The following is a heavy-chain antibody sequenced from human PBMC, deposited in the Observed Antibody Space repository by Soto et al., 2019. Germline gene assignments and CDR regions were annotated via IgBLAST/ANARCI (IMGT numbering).Heavy chain of an antibody. CDR1: GFTFSSYA. V-gene: IGHV3-30-3*01. J-gene: IGHJ4*02. CDR3: AGYDSSGYYYALSFDY. CDR2: ISYDGSNK. D-gene: IGHD3-22*01. Sequence: GGFLRLSCAASGFTFSSYARHWVRQAPGKGLEWVAVISYDGSNKYYADSVKGRFTISRDNSKNTLYLQMNSLRAEDTAVYYCAGYDSSGYYYALSFDYWGQGTLVTVSS.